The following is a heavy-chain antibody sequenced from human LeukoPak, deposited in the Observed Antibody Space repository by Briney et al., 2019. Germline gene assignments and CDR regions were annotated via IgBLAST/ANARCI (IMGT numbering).Heavy chain of an antibody. V-gene: IGHV4-59*01. J-gene: IGHJ4*02. CDR1: GGSISSYY. CDR2: IYYSGST. D-gene: IGHD6-19*01. CDR3: ARAVQHSTGWYGFDY. Sequence: SETLSLTCTVSGGSISSYYWSWIRQPPGKGLEGVGYIYYSGSTNYNPSLKSRLTVSVDTSQNQFSLQLSSVTAADTAVYHCARAVQHSTGWYGFDYWREGTLVSVSS.